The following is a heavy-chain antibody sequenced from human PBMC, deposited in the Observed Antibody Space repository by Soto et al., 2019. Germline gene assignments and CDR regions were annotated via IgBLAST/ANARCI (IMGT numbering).Heavy chain of an antibody. D-gene: IGHD3-3*01. CDR3: ARGVDSWSGYLF. CDR2: IHHSGST. CDR1: GWSFDGYY. Sequence: SETLSLISSLYGWSFDGYYWSWIRQSPGKGLEWIGEIHHSGSTKYNPSLKSRVSLSVDTSTKQFSLKMTSMTAADRGVYYCARGVDSWSGYLFWGQGTPVTVSS. J-gene: IGHJ4*02. V-gene: IGHV4-34*01.